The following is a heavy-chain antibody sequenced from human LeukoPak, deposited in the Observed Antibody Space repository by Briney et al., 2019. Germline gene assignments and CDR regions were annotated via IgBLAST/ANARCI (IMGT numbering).Heavy chain of an antibody. D-gene: IGHD3-10*01. J-gene: IGHJ6*02. CDR2: ISHDGANI. CDR3: ARERGITMVRPFGMDL. V-gene: IGHV3-30-3*01. CDR1: GLTFRSYG. Sequence: GGSLRLSCAASGLTFRSYGIHWVRQTPGGALEWVAVISHDGANIYSADSVKGRFTVSRDNSKNTVLLQMNNLRTEDTAVYYCARERGITMVRPFGMDLWGQGTAVTVSS.